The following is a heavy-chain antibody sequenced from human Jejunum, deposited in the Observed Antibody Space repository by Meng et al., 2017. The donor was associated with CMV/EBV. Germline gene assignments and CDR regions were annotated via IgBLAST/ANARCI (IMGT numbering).Heavy chain of an antibody. J-gene: IGHJ4*02. CDR2: IKTKTAGGTT. Sequence: TFNNAWMPWVRQAPGQGLYWVGHIKTKTAGGTTDYAAPVKDRFTISRDDSKNTLFLQMNSLKTEDTAIYYCATAPGYYDSAPFDYWGQGPLVTVSS. D-gene: IGHD3-22*01. CDR1: TFNNAW. CDR3: ATAPGYYDSAPFDY. V-gene: IGHV3-15*01.